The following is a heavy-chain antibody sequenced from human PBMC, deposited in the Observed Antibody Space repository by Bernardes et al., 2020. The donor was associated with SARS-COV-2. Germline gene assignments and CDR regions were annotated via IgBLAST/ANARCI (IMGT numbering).Heavy chain of an antibody. Sequence: GGSLRLSCAASGFTFSSYSMNWVRQAPGKGLEWVSYISSSSSTIYYADSVKGRFTISRDNAKNSLYLQMNSLRAEDTAVYYCATPYYDSSGYYYGAFDIWGQGTMVTVSS. D-gene: IGHD3-22*01. CDR3: ATPYYDSSGYYYGAFDI. J-gene: IGHJ3*02. CDR2: ISSSSSTI. V-gene: IGHV3-48*01. CDR1: GFTFSSYS.